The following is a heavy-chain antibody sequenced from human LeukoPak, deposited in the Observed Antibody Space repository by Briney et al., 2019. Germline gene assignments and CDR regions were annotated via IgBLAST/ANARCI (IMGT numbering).Heavy chain of an antibody. J-gene: IGHJ5*02. Sequence: PSETLSLTCAVYGGPFSGYYWSWIRQSPGKGLEWIGEIYHSGSTNYNPSLKSRVTISVDKSKNQFSLKLSSVTAADTAVYYCARVSFRYCSSTSCPINWFDPWGQGTLVTVSS. V-gene: IGHV4-34*01. CDR3: ARVSFRYCSSTSCPINWFDP. D-gene: IGHD2-2*01. CDR2: IYHSGST. CDR1: GGPFSGYY.